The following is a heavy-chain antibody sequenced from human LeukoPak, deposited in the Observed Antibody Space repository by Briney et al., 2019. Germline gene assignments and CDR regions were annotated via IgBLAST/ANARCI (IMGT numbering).Heavy chain of an antibody. V-gene: IGHV3-23*01. CDR1: GLTFSSYA. J-gene: IGHJ4*02. CDR3: AKATWFGELPRTLNYFDY. Sequence: PGGSLRLSCAASGLTFSSYAMSWVRQAPGKGLEWVSAISGSGGSTYYADSVKGRFTISRDNSKNTLYLQMNSLRAEDTAVYYCAKATWFGELPRTLNYFDYWGQGTLVTVSS. D-gene: IGHD3-10*01. CDR2: ISGSGGST.